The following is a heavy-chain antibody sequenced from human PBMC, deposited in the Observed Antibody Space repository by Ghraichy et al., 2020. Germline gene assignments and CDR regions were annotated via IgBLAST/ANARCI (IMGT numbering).Heavy chain of an antibody. D-gene: IGHD3-10*01. CDR3: ARFEYESGSDEVGY. CDR2: ISKSGSTI. J-gene: IGHJ4*02. V-gene: IGHV3-48*01. Sequence: GGSLRLSCAASGFTFSRYSMNWVRQAPGKGLEWVSYISKSGSTIDYADSVQGRFTISRDNGRDSLFLHMSSLRVEDTAMYYCARFEYESGSDEVGYWGQGTLVTVSS. CDR1: GFTFSRYS.